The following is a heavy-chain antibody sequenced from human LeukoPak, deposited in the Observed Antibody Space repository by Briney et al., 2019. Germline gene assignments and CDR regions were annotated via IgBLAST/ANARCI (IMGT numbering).Heavy chain of an antibody. Sequence: GGSLRLSCAASGFTFSSYAMSWVRQAPGKGLEWVSAISGSGGSTYYADSVKGRFTISGDNSKNTLYLQMNSLRAEDTAVYYCATSQVGNWGVGYYGMDVWGQGTTVTVSS. D-gene: IGHD7-27*01. V-gene: IGHV3-23*01. CDR3: ATSQVGNWGVGYYGMDV. CDR1: GFTFSSYA. CDR2: ISGSGGST. J-gene: IGHJ6*02.